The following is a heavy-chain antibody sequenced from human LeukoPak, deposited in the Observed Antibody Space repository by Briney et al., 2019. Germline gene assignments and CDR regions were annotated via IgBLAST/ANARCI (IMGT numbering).Heavy chain of an antibody. V-gene: IGHV3-23*01. D-gene: IGHD3-3*01. CDR2: ISGSGGST. CDR1: GFTFSSYA. Sequence: GGSLRLSCAASGFTFSSYAMSWVRQAPGKGLEWVSAISGSGGSTYYADSVKGRFTISRDNSKNTLYLQMNSLRAEDTAVYYCAKDSPAPYDFWSGYPDFDYWGQGTLSPSPQ. CDR3: AKDSPAPYDFWSGYPDFDY. J-gene: IGHJ4*02.